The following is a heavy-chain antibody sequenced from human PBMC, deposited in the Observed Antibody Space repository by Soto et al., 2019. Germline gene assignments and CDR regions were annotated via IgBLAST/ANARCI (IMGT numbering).Heavy chain of an antibody. CDR2: ISYGGSNK. J-gene: IGHJ4*02. CDR1: GFTFSNYG. D-gene: IGHD6-6*01. CDR3: ARAGEYSSSSFDY. Sequence: RGGSLRLSCAASGFTFSNYGMHWVRQAPGEGLDWVAVISYGGSNKYYADSVKGRFTISRDNAKNSLYLQMNSLRAEDTAVYYCARAGEYSSSSFDYWGQGTLVTVSS. V-gene: IGHV3-33*08.